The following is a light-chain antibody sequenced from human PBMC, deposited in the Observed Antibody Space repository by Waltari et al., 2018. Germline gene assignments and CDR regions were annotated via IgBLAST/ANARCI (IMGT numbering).Light chain of an antibody. CDR3: CSYAGTPRVV. V-gene: IGLV2-23*02. J-gene: IGLJ2*01. CDR2: EVN. Sequence: QSALTQPASVSGSPGQSITISCTGTNNDIGSYNIVSWYQQHPGKAPKVIIFEVNKRPSGVSNRFSGSNSGNTASLTVSGLHPEDEADYYCCSYAGTPRVVFGGGTKLTVL. CDR1: NNDIGSYNI.